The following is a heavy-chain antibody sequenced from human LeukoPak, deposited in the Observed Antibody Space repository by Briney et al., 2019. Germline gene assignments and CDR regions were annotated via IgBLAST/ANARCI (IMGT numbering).Heavy chain of an antibody. CDR3: ARDQGDYVWGSYRPTPFDY. CDR1: GFTFSGSA. CDR2: ISSSSSTI. Sequence: GGSLRLSCAASGFTFSGSALHWVRQASGKGLEWVSYISSSSSTIYYADSVKGRFTISRDNAKNSLYLQMNSLRAEDTAVYYCARDQGDYVWGSYRPTPFDYWGQGTLVTVSS. J-gene: IGHJ4*02. V-gene: IGHV3-48*01. D-gene: IGHD3-16*02.